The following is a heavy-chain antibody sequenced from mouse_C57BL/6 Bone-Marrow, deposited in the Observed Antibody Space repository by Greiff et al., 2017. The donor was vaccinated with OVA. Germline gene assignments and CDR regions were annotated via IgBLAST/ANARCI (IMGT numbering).Heavy chain of an antibody. Sequence: VKLMESGPELVKPGASVKISCKASGYEFSSSWMNWVKQRPGKGLEWIGRIYPGDGDTNYNGKFKGKATLTADKSSSTAYMQLSSLTSEDSAVYFSVRGEFYGGEGRFVYWGQRSLVTVS. V-gene: IGHV1-82*01. J-gene: IGHJ3*01. D-gene: IGHD1-1*02. CDR3: VRGEFYGGEGRFVY. CDR1: GYEFSSSW. CDR2: IYPGDGDT.